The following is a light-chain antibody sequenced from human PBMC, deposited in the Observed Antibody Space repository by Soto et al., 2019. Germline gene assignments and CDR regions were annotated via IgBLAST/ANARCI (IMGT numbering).Light chain of an antibody. Sequence: QAVVTEPAWVSGSPGESIAIFCTGSGSDIGAYNYVSWYQQHPGKAPKLLIHGVTRRPSGVSSRFSASKSAYTASLTISGLQAEDEANYYCSSFTTSYFYVFGPGTKVTVL. V-gene: IGLV2-14*01. J-gene: IGLJ1*01. CDR3: SSFTTSYFYV. CDR2: GVT. CDR1: GSDIGAYNY.